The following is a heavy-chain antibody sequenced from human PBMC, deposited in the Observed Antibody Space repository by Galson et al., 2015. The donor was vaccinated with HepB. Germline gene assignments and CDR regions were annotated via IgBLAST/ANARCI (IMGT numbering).Heavy chain of an antibody. J-gene: IGHJ4*02. CDR2: ISAYNGNT. CDR3: AREVTYYYDSSGYLLDY. Sequence: SVKVSCKASGYTFTSYGISWVRQAPGQGLEWMGWISAYNGNTNYAQKLQGRVTMTTDTSTSTAYMELRSLRSDDTAVYYCAREVTYYYDSSGYLLDYWGQGTLVTVSS. V-gene: IGHV1-18*04. CDR1: GYTFTSYG. D-gene: IGHD3-22*01.